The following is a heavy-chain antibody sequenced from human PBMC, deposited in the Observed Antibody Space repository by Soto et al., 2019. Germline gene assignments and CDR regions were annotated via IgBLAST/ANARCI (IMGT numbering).Heavy chain of an antibody. V-gene: IGHV1-69*01. D-gene: IGHD2-21*02. CDR3: AREYGGNSGPWFDP. J-gene: IGHJ5*02. Sequence: QVQLVQSGAEVKKPGASVKVSCKASGYTFTGYYMHWVRQAPGQGLEWMGWINPIFGTANYAQKFQGRVTITADESTSTAYMELSSLRSEDTAVYYCAREYGGNSGPWFDPWGQGTLVTVSS. CDR1: GYTFTGYY. CDR2: INPIFGTA.